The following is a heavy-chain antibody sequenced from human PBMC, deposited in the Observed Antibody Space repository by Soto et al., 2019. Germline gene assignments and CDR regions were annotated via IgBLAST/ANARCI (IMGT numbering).Heavy chain of an antibody. D-gene: IGHD7-27*01. V-gene: IGHV1-46*03. CDR2: INPSGGST. CDR1: GXTFTXXX. CDR3: ARNWVAQRGDDAFDI. J-gene: IGHJ3*02. Sequence: ASVKVSCKSSGXTFTXXXXXWVRXXXGQGLEWMGIINPSGGSTSYAQKFQGRVTMTRDTSTSTVYMELSSLRSEDTAVYYCARNWVAQRGDDAFDIWGQGTMVTVSS.